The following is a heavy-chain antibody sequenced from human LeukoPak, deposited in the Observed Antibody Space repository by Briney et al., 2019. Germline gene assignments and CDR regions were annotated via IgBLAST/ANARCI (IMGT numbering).Heavy chain of an antibody. CDR1: GFTFSSYG. CDR3: AKDGEYYGFWSGYPPAEAFDI. CDR2: ISYDGSNK. V-gene: IGHV3-30*18. Sequence: GGSLRLSCAASGFTFSSYGMHWVRQAPGKGLEWVAVISYDGSNKYYADSVKGRFTISRDNSKNTLYLQMNSLRAEDTAVYYCAKDGEYYGFWSGYPPAEAFDIWGQGTMVTVSS. D-gene: IGHD3-3*01. J-gene: IGHJ3*02.